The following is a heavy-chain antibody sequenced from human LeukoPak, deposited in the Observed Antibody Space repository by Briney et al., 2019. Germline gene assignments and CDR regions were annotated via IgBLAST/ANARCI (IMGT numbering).Heavy chain of an antibody. Sequence: GGSLRHSRAASGFSYISYVTHWGRQAPGKGLEWVAFIRSDGSNKYYADSVKGRFTISRDNSKNTLYLQVNSLRPEDTAVYYCARPYSGYEFARSPSHYWGQGTLVAVSS. V-gene: IGHV3-30*02. CDR3: ARPYSGYEFARSPSHY. CDR1: GFSYISYV. CDR2: IRSDGSNK. J-gene: IGHJ4*02. D-gene: IGHD5-12*01.